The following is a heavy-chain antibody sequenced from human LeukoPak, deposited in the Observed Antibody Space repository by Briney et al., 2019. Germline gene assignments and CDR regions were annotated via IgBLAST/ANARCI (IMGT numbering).Heavy chain of an antibody. J-gene: IGHJ6*02. CDR3: ARDGCSSTSCQYYYYYYGMDV. CDR1: RYTFTSYY. CDR2: INPSGGST. V-gene: IGHV1-46*01. D-gene: IGHD2-2*01. Sequence: GASVKVSCKASRYTFTSYYMHWVRQAPGQGLEWMGIINPSGGSTSYAQKFQGRVTMTRDTSTSTVYMELSSLRSEDTAVYYCARDGCSSTSCQYYYYYYGMDVWGQGTTVTVSS.